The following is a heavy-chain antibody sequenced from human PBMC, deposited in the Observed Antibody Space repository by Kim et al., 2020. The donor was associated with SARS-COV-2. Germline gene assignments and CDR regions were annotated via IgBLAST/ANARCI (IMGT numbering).Heavy chain of an antibody. V-gene: IGHV3-66*01. CDR3: ARAGYYDSSGYYFDFPFDV. D-gene: IGHD3-22*01. Sequence: GGSLRLSCAASGFNVRNTYLSWVRQAPGKGLEWVSLLYSDGRTFYADSVKDRFTVSKDNSRDTLYLQMNSLAAADTAVYYCARAGYYDSSGYYFDFPFDVWGQGTLVTVSS. CDR1: GFNVRNTY. CDR2: LYSDGRT. J-gene: IGHJ4*02.